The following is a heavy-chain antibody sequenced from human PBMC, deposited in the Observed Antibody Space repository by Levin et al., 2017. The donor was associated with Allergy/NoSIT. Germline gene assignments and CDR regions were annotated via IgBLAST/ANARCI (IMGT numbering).Heavy chain of an antibody. J-gene: IGHJ3*02. V-gene: IGHV3-66*01. D-gene: IGHD2-15*01. CDR1: GFTVSSNY. Sequence: PGGSLRLSCAASGFTVSSNYMSWVRQAPGKGLEWVSVIYSGGSTYYADSVKGRFTISRDNSKNTLHLQMNSLRVEDTAVYYCAREGLGYCSGGSCSSGDAFDIWGQGTMVTVSS. CDR2: IYSGGST. CDR3: AREGLGYCSGGSCSSGDAFDI.